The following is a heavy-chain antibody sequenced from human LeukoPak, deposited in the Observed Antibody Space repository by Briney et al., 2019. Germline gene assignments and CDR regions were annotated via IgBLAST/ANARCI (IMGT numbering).Heavy chain of an antibody. Sequence: SETLSLTCTVSGGSISSYYWSWIRQPPGKGLEWFGYIYYSGSTNYNPSLKSRVTISVDTSKNQFSLKLSSVTAADTAVYYCARETRIVGATIGPKYYMDVWGKGTTVTVSS. J-gene: IGHJ6*03. CDR1: GGSISSYY. CDR2: IYYSGST. D-gene: IGHD1-26*01. CDR3: ARETRIVGATIGPKYYMDV. V-gene: IGHV4-59*01.